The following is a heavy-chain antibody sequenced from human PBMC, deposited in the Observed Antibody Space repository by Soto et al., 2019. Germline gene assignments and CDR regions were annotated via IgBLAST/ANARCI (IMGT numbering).Heavy chain of an antibody. CDR3: AICADYGGNPRLFDP. J-gene: IGHJ5*02. CDR1: GGSISSYY. D-gene: IGHD4-17*01. V-gene: IGHV4-59*01. Sequence: SETLSLTCTVSGGSISSYYWSWIRQPPGKGLEWIGYIYYSGSTNYNPSLKSRVTISVDTSKNQFSLKLSSVTAADTAVYYCAICADYGGNPRLFDPCGQGTLVPVSS. CDR2: IYYSGST.